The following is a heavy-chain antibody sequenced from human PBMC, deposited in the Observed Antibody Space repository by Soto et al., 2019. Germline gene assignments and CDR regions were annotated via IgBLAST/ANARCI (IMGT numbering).Heavy chain of an antibody. CDR2: IYSGGST. CDR1: GFTVSSNY. Sequence: GGSLRLSCAASGFTVSSNYMSWVRQAPGKGLEWVSVIYSGGSTDYADSVKGRFTITRHNSKNTLYHQMNSLRAEDTAVYYCTISAVAVAGFDYWGQGTLVTVSS. V-gene: IGHV3-66*01. D-gene: IGHD6-19*01. CDR3: TISAVAVAGFDY. J-gene: IGHJ4*02.